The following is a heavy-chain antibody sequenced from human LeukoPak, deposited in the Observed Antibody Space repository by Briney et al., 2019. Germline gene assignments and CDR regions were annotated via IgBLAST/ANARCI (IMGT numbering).Heavy chain of an antibody. CDR2: ISAYNGNT. Sequence: TSVKVACKASGYTFINFGFTWVRQAPGQGLEWMGWISAYNGNTHYVQKLQGRVTMTTDTSTSTAYMELRSLRSDDTAVYFCARAYYHDTSSYQGFDFWGQGTLVTVSS. V-gene: IGHV1-18*01. CDR1: GYTFINFG. CDR3: ARAYYHDTSSYQGFDF. D-gene: IGHD3-22*01. J-gene: IGHJ4*02.